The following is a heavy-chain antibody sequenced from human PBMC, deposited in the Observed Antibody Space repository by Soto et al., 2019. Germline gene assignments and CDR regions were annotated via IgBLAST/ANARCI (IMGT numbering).Heavy chain of an antibody. Sequence: GGFLRLSCAASGFTFSDYYMSWIRQAPGKGLEWVSYISSSGSTIYYADSVKGRFTISRDNAKNSLYLQMNSLRAEDTAVYYCARDRGLSRFPRFDIWGQGTMVTVSS. CDR1: GFTFSDYY. CDR2: ISSSGSTI. CDR3: ARDRGLSRFPRFDI. D-gene: IGHD3-16*02. V-gene: IGHV3-11*01. J-gene: IGHJ3*02.